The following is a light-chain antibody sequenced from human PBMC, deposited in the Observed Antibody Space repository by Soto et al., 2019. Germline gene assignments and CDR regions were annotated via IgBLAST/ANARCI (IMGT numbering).Light chain of an antibody. CDR3: QQSSDIPYT. V-gene: IGKV1-39*01. J-gene: IGKJ2*01. CDR2: AAP. CDR1: QTISTY. Sequence: DIQMTQSPSSLSASVGDRVTITCRASQTISTYLNWYQQNPGKAPKLLIYAAPSLQSGVPSRFSGSGSGTDFTLTISSLQPEDFATYYCQQSSDIPYTFGQGTKLEIK.